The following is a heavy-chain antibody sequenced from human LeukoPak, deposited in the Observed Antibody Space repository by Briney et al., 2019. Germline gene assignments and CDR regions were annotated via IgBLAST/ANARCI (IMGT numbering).Heavy chain of an antibody. CDR2: IFSSGST. Sequence: PSETLSLTCTVSGASVSSSGCYWGWIRQPPGKGLQWIGSIFSSGSTYCNPSLKSRITISVDTSKNRFSLQLNSLTAADTAVYYCARSPHGYFPENWFDPWGQGILVTVSS. CDR3: ARSPHGYFPENWFDP. J-gene: IGHJ5*02. CDR1: GASVSSSGCY. V-gene: IGHV4-39*01. D-gene: IGHD5-18*01.